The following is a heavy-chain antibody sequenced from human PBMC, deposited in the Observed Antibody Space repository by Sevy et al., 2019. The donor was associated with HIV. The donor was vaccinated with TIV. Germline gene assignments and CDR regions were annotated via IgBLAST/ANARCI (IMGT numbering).Heavy chain of an antibody. CDR1: GDSVSSNNAA. CDR3: ARDGLTYGGMDV. V-gene: IGHV6-1*01. D-gene: IGHD1-20*01. J-gene: IGHJ6*02. Sequence: SQTLSLTCAISGDSVSSNNAAWNWIRQSPSRGLEWRGRTSYRSNWYNDYAVSVKGRITINPDTSKNQLSLQLTSVTPEDTAVYYCARDGLTYGGMDVWGQGTTVTVSS. CDR2: TSYRSNWYN.